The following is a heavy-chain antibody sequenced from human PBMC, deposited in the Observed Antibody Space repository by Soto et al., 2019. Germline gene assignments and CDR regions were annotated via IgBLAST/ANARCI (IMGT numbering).Heavy chain of an antibody. Sequence: EVQLLESGGGLVQPGGSLRLSCAASGFTFSSYAMSWVRQAPGKGLEWVSAISGGGGSTYYADSVKGRFTISRDNSKNTLYLQMNSLRAEDTAVYYCAKDPGYYGSGSYYGFFDPWGQGTLVTVSS. CDR3: AKDPGYYGSGSYYGFFDP. V-gene: IGHV3-23*01. CDR1: GFTFSSYA. J-gene: IGHJ5*02. CDR2: ISGGGGST. D-gene: IGHD3-10*01.